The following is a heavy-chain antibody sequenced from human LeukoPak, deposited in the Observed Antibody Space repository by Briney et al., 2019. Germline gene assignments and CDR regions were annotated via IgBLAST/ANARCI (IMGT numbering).Heavy chain of an antibody. V-gene: IGHV1-69*13. CDR3: ARTYGSGSYYNSNYYYYYMDV. CDR1: GGTFSSYA. CDR2: IIPIFGTA. D-gene: IGHD3-10*01. J-gene: IGHJ6*03. Sequence: ASVKVSCKASGGTFSSYAISWVRQAPGQGLEWMGGIIPIFGTANYAQKLQGRVTITADESTSTAYMELSSLRFEDTAVYYCARTYGSGSYYNSNYYYYYMDVWGKGTTVTVS.